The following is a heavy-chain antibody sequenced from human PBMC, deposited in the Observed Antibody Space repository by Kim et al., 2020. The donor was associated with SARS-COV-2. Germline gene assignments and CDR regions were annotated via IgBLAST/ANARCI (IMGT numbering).Heavy chain of an antibody. V-gene: IGHV1-69*13. CDR2: IIPVFGSV. Sequence: SVKVSCKASGGTFSSYGVSWVRQVPGKGLEWMGGIIPVFGSVTYAQKFQGRLTIIADDSSSTTTAYMELSSLRLDDTAIYYCARDPLHNYGGSYYHHALDVWGQGSTVTV. D-gene: IGHD4-17*01. J-gene: IGHJ6*02. CDR3: ARDPLHNYGGSYYHHALDV. CDR1: GGTFSSYG.